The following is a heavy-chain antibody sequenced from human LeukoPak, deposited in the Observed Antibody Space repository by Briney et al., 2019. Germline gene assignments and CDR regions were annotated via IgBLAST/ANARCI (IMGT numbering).Heavy chain of an antibody. CDR1: GFTFDDYA. CDR2: ISSDGTNT. J-gene: IGHJ6*03. V-gene: IGHV3-74*01. CDR3: ARVYYYYYMDV. Sequence: PGGSLRLSCVASGFTFDDYAMHWVRQAPGTGLVWVSRISSDGTNTYYADSVKGRFSISRDNAKNTLYLQMNSLRAEDTAMYYCARVYYYYYMDVWGRGTTVTVS.